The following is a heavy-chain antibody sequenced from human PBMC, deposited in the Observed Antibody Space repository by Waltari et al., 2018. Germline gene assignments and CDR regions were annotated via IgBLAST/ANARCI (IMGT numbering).Heavy chain of an antibody. CDR1: GGSITSGSYY. CDR2: IYTSGGT. CDR3: VREGIYSSAKDARFDP. V-gene: IGHV4-61*02. J-gene: IGHJ5*02. Sequence: QVQLQESGPGLVKPSQTLSLTCTVSGGSITSGSYYWSWIRQPAGKGLEWIGRIYTSGGTNYSPSLKSRVTISVDTSKNQFSLKLSSVTAADTAVYYCVREGIYSSAKDARFDPWGQGTLVTVSS. D-gene: IGHD6-25*01.